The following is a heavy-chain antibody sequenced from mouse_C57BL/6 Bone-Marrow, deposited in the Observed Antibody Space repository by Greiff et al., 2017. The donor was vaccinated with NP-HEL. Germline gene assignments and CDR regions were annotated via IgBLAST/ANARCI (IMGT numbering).Heavy chain of an antibody. CDR3: ARPSITTVWARDY. J-gene: IGHJ4*01. CDR2: IYPGSGST. CDR1: GYTFTSYW. Sequence: QVQLQQPGAELVKPGASVKMSCKASGYTFTSYWITWVKQRPGQGLEWIGDIYPGSGSTNYNEKFKSKATLTVDTSSSTAYLQLSSLTSEDSAVYYCARPSITTVWARDYWGQGTSVTVSS. D-gene: IGHD1-1*01. V-gene: IGHV1-55*01.